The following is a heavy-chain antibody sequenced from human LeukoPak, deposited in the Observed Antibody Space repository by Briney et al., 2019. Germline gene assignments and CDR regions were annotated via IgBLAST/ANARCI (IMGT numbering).Heavy chain of an antibody. CDR1: GFTFSSYS. CDR2: ISSSSSYI. Sequence: MAGGSLRLSCAASGFTFSSYSMNWVRQAPGKGLEWVSSISSSSSYIYYADSVKGRFTISRDNAKNSLYLQMNSLRAEDTAVYYCARDKSSGSYGGYWGQGTLVTVSS. D-gene: IGHD1-26*01. J-gene: IGHJ4*02. CDR3: ARDKSSGSYGGY. V-gene: IGHV3-21*01.